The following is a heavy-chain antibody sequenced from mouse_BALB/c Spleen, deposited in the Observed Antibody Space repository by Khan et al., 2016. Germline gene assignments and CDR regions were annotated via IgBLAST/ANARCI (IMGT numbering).Heavy chain of an antibody. V-gene: IGHV1-7*01. CDR1: GYTFTSYW. CDR2: INPSTGYT. D-gene: IGHD2-3*01. CDR3: ARSDDGYYYFDY. J-gene: IGHJ2*01. Sequence: QVQLQQSGAELAKPGASVKMSCKASGYTFTSYWMHWVKQRPGQGLEWIGYINPSTGYTEYNQKFKDKATLTADKSSSTAYMQLSSLTSEDSAVYYWARSDDGYYYFDYWGQGATLTVSS.